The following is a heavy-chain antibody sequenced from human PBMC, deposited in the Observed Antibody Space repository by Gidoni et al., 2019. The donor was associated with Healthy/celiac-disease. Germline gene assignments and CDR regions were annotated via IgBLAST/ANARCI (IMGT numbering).Heavy chain of an antibody. Sequence: QVQLVQSGAEVKKPGSSVKVSCKASGGTFSSYATSWVRQAPGQGLEWMGGIIPIFGTANYAQKFQGRVTITADESTSTAYMELSSLRSEDTAVYYCARVTGGPYCGGDCYTLGYWGQGTLVTVSS. J-gene: IGHJ4*02. V-gene: IGHV1-69*01. CDR1: GGTFSSYA. CDR2: IIPIFGTA. D-gene: IGHD2-21*02. CDR3: ARVTGGPYCGGDCYTLGY.